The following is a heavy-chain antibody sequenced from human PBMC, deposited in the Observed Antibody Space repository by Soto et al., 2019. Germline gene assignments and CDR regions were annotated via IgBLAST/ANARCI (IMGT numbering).Heavy chain of an antibody. CDR1: GYTFTSYY. CDR3: SILAVGAGFDY. D-gene: IGHD1-26*01. Sequence: ASVKVSCKASGYTFTSYYMHWVRQAPGQGLEWMGIINPSDGSTTYAQKFQGRVTMTRDTSTSTVYMELSSLRFEDTAVYYCSILAVGAGFDYWGQGTLVTVSS. J-gene: IGHJ4*02. V-gene: IGHV1-46*03. CDR2: INPSDGST.